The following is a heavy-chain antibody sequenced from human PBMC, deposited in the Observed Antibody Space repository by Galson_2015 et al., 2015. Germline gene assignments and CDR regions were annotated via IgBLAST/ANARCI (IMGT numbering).Heavy chain of an antibody. Sequence: SLRLSCAASGFHFSSYGMHWVRQVPGKGLEWLAYIWYDGSYRYHADSVKGRFTISRDNSRNTLFLQMNSLRVEDSAVYYCARDGSEGGGMDRGVVIYHYGMDVWGQGTTVTVSS. V-gene: IGHV3-33*01. CDR2: IWYDGSYR. CDR3: ARDGSEGGGMDRGVVIYHYGMDV. D-gene: IGHD3-10*01. CDR1: GFHFSSYG. J-gene: IGHJ6*02.